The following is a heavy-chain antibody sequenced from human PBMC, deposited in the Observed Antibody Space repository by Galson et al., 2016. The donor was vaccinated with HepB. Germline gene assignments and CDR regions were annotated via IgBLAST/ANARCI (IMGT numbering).Heavy chain of an antibody. CDR1: GFTFSKYA. Sequence: LRLSCAASGFTFSKYALHWVRQAPGKGLEWLAVISHDGIKKYSKESAKGRFTLTRDNSNNTLVLLMNSLRPEDTAVYYCAKDLQVPAAIEGMDVWGQGTTVTVSS. CDR2: ISHDGIKK. D-gene: IGHD2-2*02. V-gene: IGHV3-30*18. CDR3: AKDLQVPAAIEGMDV. J-gene: IGHJ6*02.